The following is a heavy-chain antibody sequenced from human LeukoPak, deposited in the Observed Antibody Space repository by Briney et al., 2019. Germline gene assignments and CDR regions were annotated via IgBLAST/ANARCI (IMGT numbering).Heavy chain of an antibody. CDR3: AKRYIGNYYFDY. J-gene: IGHJ4*02. D-gene: IGHD3-16*02. Sequence: PGGSLRLSCAASGFTFGSNPMSWVRQAPGKGLEWVSAISSSGASTHHVDSVKGRFTISRDNSKNTLYLQMNSLRAEDTAVYYCAKRYIGNYYFDYWGQGTLVTVSS. CDR2: ISSSGAST. CDR1: GFTFGSNP. V-gene: IGHV3-23*01.